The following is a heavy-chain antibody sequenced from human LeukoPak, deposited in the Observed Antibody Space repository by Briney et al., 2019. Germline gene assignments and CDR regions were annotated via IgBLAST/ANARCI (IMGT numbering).Heavy chain of an antibody. CDR3: ATDDGGTVRYFGY. Sequence: GASVKVSCKASGYTFTTYYMHWVRQAPGKGREWMGGFDPEDGETIYAQKFQGRVTMTEDTSTDTAYMELSSLRSEDTAVYYCATDDGGTVRYFGYWGQGTLVTVSS. CDR1: GYTFTTYY. D-gene: IGHD3-9*01. CDR2: FDPEDGET. J-gene: IGHJ4*02. V-gene: IGHV1-24*01.